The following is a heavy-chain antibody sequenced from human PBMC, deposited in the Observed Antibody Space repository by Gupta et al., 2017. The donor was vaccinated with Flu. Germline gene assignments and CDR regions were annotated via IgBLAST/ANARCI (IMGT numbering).Heavy chain of an antibody. V-gene: IGHV3-13*01. CDR3: TRVPRYCSGTSCYLGYMDV. Sequence: EVQLVESGGGLVQPGGSLRLSCAASGFIFNNYDMHWVRQATGKGLEWVSAIDTAGDTYYPGSVKGRFTISRENAKNSSYLQMNSLRVGDTAVYYCTRVPRYCSGTSCYLGYMDVWGKGTTVTVS. D-gene: IGHD2-2*01. J-gene: IGHJ6*03. CDR2: IDTAGDT. CDR1: GFIFNNYD.